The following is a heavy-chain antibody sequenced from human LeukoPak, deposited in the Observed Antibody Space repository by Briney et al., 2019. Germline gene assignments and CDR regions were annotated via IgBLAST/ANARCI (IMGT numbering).Heavy chain of an antibody. D-gene: IGHD5-12*01. Sequence: GSSVKVSCKASGGTFSSYAISWVRQAPGQGLEWMGRIIPILGIANYAQKFQGRVTITADKSTSTAYMELSSLRSEDTAVYYCARDDGLSGYDYLFFDYWGLGTLVTVSS. CDR3: ARDDGLSGYDYLFFDY. J-gene: IGHJ4*02. CDR2: IIPILGIA. CDR1: GGTFSSYA. V-gene: IGHV1-69*04.